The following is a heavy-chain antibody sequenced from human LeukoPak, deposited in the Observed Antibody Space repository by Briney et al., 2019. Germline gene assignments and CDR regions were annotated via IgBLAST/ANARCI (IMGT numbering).Heavy chain of an antibody. J-gene: IGHJ6*04. CDR2: FDPEDGET. V-gene: IGHV1-24*01. CDR1: GYTLTELS. D-gene: IGHD3-9*01. CDR3: ATYYDISPSGDYYGMDV. Sequence: ASVKVSCKVSGYTLTELSMHWVRQAPGKGLERMGGFDPEDGETIYAQKFQGRVTMTEDTSTDTAYMELSSLRSEDTAVYYCATYYDISPSGDYYGMDVWGKGTTVTVSS.